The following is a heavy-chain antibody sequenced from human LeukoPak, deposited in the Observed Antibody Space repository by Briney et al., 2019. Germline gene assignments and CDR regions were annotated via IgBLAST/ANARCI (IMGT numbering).Heavy chain of an antibody. Sequence: GGSLRLSCAASGFTFSSYSMNWVRQAPGKGLEWVSSISSSSSYIYYADSVKGRFTISTDDAKSSLYLQRYTMSVEDTAVYYCARGEWRTWGQGTLVTVSS. CDR1: GFTFSSYS. CDR3: ARGEWRT. V-gene: IGHV3-21*06. D-gene: IGHD3-3*01. CDR2: ISSSSSYI. J-gene: IGHJ5*02.